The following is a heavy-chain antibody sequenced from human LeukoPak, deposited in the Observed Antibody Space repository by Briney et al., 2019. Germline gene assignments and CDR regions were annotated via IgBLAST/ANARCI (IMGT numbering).Heavy chain of an antibody. J-gene: IGHJ4*02. Sequence: PGGSLRLSCAASGFTFSRYWMHWVRQAPGKGPVWVSRMNSDGSSTSYADSVKGRFTISRDNAKNSLYLQMNSLRAEDTAVYYCARDSAHLFDYWGQGTLVTVSS. CDR2: MNSDGSST. CDR1: GFTFSRYW. V-gene: IGHV3-74*01. D-gene: IGHD6-6*01. CDR3: ARDSAHLFDY.